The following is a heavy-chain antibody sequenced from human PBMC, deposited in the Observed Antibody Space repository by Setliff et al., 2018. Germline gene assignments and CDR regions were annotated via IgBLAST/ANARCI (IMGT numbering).Heavy chain of an antibody. CDR2: INNDGSST. D-gene: IGHD3-9*01. V-gene: IGHV3-74*01. CDR3: ARAYYGTVNGYSSYYGLDV. J-gene: IGHJ6*02. Sequence: PGESLKISCAAAGFTFSSHWMHWVCQAPGKRLMWVSRINNDGSSTTYEDSVKGRFTMSRDNAKNTLYLQMNSLRAEDTAVYYCARAYYGTVNGYSSYYGLDVWGQGTTVTVSS. CDR1: GFTFSSHW.